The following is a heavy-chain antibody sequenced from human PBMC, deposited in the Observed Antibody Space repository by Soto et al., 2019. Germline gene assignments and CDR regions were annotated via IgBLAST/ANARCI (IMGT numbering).Heavy chain of an antibody. CDR1: GYTFHNYG. CDR2: ISGYNGNT. Sequence: QVLLMQSGPEVKKPGASVKVSCKAPGYTFHNYGISWVRQVPGQGLEWMGWISGYNGNTNYAPKIQGRVTVTRDTSTATAYMELRSLRSDDTAIYYCARGSESFDLWGQGTLVTVSS. V-gene: IGHV1-18*01. D-gene: IGHD1-26*01. CDR3: ARGSESFDL. J-gene: IGHJ4*02.